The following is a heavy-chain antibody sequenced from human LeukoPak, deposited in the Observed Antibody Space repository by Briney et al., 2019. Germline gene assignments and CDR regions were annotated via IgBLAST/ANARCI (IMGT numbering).Heavy chain of an antibody. CDR3: ARSGLTTVLYLD. J-gene: IGHJ4*02. D-gene: IGHD4-11*01. CDR1: GGSFSNYY. V-gene: IGHV4-34*01. Sequence: SETLSLTCGVSGGSFSNYYWSWIRQPPGKGREWIGEINRSGSTNYNPSIKSRVTISVDTSRTQFYLQLNSVTAADTAVYFCARSGLTTVLYLDWGQGTLVTVSS. CDR2: INRSGST.